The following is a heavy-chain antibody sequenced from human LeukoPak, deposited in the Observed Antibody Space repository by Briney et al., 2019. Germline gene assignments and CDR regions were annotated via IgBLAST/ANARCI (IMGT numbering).Heavy chain of an antibody. D-gene: IGHD1-1*01. CDR1: GGSISSTSYY. V-gene: IGHV4-39*01. CDR3: ARNGGHNQEH. CDR2: IIYSGNT. J-gene: IGHJ4*02. Sequence: SETLSLTCTASGGSISSTSYYWGWVRQPPGRGLEWIGGIIYSGNTKYNPSLKSRVTISVDTTKNQFSLKLTSVTAADTAVYFCARNGGHNQEHWGQGTLVTVSS.